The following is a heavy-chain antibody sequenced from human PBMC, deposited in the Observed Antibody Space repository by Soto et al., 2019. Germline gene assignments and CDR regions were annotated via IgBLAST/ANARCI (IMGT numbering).Heavy chain of an antibody. Sequence: EVQLVESGGGLVQPGGSLRLSCAASGFTFSSYAVHSVRQAPGKGLEYVSAISGSGGSTYYANSVKGRFTISRDNSKITLYLQMGSLRAEDMAVYYCARRGYGLYFDYWGQGTLVTVSS. CDR2: ISGSGGST. D-gene: IGHD3-10*01. CDR1: GFTFSSYA. CDR3: ARRGYGLYFDY. V-gene: IGHV3-64*01. J-gene: IGHJ4*02.